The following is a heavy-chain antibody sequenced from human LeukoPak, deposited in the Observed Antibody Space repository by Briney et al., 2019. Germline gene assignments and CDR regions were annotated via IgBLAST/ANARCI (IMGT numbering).Heavy chain of an antibody. CDR3: AKVYGGNSVEERGFDY. CDR2: ISYDGSNK. CDR1: GFTFSSYS. D-gene: IGHD4-23*01. Sequence: GRSLRLSCVASGFTFSSYSMHWVRQAPGKGLEWVAVISYDGSNKYYADSVKGRFTVSRDNSKNTLYLQMNSLRAEDTAVYYCAKVYGGNSVEERGFDYWGQGTLVTVSS. V-gene: IGHV3-30*04. J-gene: IGHJ4*02.